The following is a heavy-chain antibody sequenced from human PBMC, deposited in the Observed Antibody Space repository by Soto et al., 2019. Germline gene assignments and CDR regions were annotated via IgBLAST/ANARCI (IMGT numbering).Heavy chain of an antibody. CDR3: VGAGTY. D-gene: IGHD3-10*01. J-gene: IGHJ4*02. Sequence: QVQLQESGPGLVKPSGTLSLTCAVSGGSISSDNWWSWVSQSPGKGLEWIGEIYHSGRTNYNTSLKRRLTITVDKSKIQFSLNLSSATAADAAVYYCVGAGTYWGQGTLVTVSS. CDR2: IYHSGRT. V-gene: IGHV4-4*02. CDR1: GGSISSDNW.